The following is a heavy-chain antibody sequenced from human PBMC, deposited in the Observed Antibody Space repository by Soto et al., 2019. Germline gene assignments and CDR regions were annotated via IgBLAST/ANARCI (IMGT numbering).Heavy chain of an antibody. V-gene: IGHV1-69*08. CDR2: IIPFHGVT. CDR1: GGTFSPYT. J-gene: IGHJ4*02. D-gene: IGHD3-10*01. CDR3: TRDWEITVSTWSFGGF. Sequence: QVQLVQSGAEVKKPGSSVKVSCKASGGTFSPYTINWVRQAPGQGLEWMGRIIPFHGVTNYAQKFQARVKITADKSTSTAYMGLSGLRFEDTAMYYCTRDWEITVSTWSFGGFWGRGTLVTVSS.